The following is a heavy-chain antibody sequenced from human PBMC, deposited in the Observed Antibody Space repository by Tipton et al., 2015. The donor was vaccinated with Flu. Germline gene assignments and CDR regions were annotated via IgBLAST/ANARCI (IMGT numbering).Heavy chain of an antibody. CDR2: IYYSGST. Sequence: LRLSCTVSGGSISGYYWSWIRQHPGKGLEWIGYIYYSGSTYYNPSLKSLVTISVDTSKNQFSLKLSSVTAADTAVYYCARGVAAAGTSYYFDYWGQGTLVTVSS. CDR3: ARGVAAAGTSYYFDY. V-gene: IGHV4-31*01. D-gene: IGHD6-13*01. J-gene: IGHJ4*02. CDR1: GGSISGYY.